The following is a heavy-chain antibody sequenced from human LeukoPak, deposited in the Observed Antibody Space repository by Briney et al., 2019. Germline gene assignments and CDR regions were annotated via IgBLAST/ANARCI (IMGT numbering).Heavy chain of an antibody. CDR2: MHPSGGI. D-gene: IGHD1-26*01. CDR3: ATGADDAKVGY. J-gene: IGHJ4*02. Sequence: SETLSLTCTVSGASISPYYLTWIRQTPGKGLEWIGHMHPSGGISYNPSLWSRVTISADTSKNQFSLSLTFVNAADTAVYYCATGADDAKVGYWGQGALVSVSS. CDR1: GASISPYY. V-gene: IGHV4-4*08.